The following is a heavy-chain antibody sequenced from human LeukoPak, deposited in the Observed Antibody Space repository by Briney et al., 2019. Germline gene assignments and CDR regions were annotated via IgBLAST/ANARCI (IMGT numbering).Heavy chain of an antibody. D-gene: IGHD6-19*01. CDR1: GYTFTGYY. CDR3: ARDLTPGYSSGWYVRGFDY. Sequence: ASVKVSCKASGYTFTGYYMHWVRQAPGQGPEWMGWINPNSGGTNYAQKFQGRVTMTRDTSISTAYMELSRLRSDDTAVYYCARDLTPGYSSGWYVRGFDYWGQGTLVTVSS. V-gene: IGHV1-2*02. CDR2: INPNSGGT. J-gene: IGHJ4*02.